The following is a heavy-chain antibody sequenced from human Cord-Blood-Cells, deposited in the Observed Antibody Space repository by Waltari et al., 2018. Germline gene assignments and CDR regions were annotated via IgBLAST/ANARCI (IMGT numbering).Heavy chain of an antibody. Sequence: QVQLQESGPGLVKPSETLSLTCTVSGGSISSHYWSWIRQPPGKGLEWIGYIYYSGSTNYNPSLKRRVTISVDTSKNQFSLKLSSVTAADTAVYYCASITGTTFAFDIWGQGTMVTVSS. J-gene: IGHJ3*02. CDR1: GGSISSHY. CDR3: ASITGTTFAFDI. V-gene: IGHV4-59*11. CDR2: IYYSGST. D-gene: IGHD1-7*01.